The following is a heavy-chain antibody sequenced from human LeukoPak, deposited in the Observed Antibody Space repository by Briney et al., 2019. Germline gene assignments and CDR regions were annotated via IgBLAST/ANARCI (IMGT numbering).Heavy chain of an antibody. Sequence: ASVKVSCKASGYTFTGYYMHWVRQAPGQGLEWMGWINPNSGCTNYAQKFQGRVTMTRDTSISTAYMELSSLRSDDTAVYYCAMVTYDSSGYSGFDYWGEGTLVTVSS. CDR1: GYTFTGYY. CDR2: INPNSGCT. J-gene: IGHJ4*02. D-gene: IGHD3-22*01. V-gene: IGHV1-2*02. CDR3: AMVTYDSSGYSGFDY.